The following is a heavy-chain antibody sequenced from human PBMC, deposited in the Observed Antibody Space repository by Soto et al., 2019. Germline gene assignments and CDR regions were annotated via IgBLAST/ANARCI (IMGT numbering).Heavy chain of an antibody. CDR3: ARSMVRGVIPPKNYGMDV. Sequence: GGSLRLSCAASGFTFSSYAMHWVRQAPGKGLEWVAVISYDGSNKYYADSVKGRFTISRDNSKNTLYLQMNSLRAEDTAVYYCARSMVRGVIPPKNYGMDVWGQGTTVTVS. CDR1: GFTFSSYA. CDR2: ISYDGSNK. V-gene: IGHV3-30-3*01. J-gene: IGHJ6*02. D-gene: IGHD3-10*01.